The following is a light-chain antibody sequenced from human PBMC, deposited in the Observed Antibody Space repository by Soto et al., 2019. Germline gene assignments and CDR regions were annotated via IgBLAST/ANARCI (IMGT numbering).Light chain of an antibody. V-gene: IGLV2-14*03. CDR3: SSYTSSTLV. CDR1: TSDVGDNDY. CDR2: DVS. J-gene: IGLJ1*01. Sequence: QSVLPKPASVSGSPGQSITISCTGTTSDVGDNDYVSWYQQHPGKAPKLMIYDVSNRPSGVSNRFSGSKSGNTASLTISGLQTEDEADYYCSSYTSSTLVFGAGTKVTVL.